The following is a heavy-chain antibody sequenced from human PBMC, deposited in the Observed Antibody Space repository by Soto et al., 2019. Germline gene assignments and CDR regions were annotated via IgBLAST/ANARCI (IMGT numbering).Heavy chain of an antibody. Sequence: GGSLRLSCAASGFPFSNYWMHWVRQAPGKGLVWVSRINSDGSSTNYADSVKGRFTISRDNAKNTLYLQMNSLRTEDTAVYYCARVVWNTVTTLKFLGQGTLVTVSSGKHPTYYCAHRRSDYLNTWFDPWGQGTLVTVSS. CDR2: INSDGSST. D-gene: IGHD4-17*01. CDR1: GFPFSNYW. V-gene: IGHV3-74*01. CDR3: ARVVWNTVTTLKFLGQGTLVTVSSGKHPTYYCAHRRSDYLNTWFDP. J-gene: IGHJ5*02.